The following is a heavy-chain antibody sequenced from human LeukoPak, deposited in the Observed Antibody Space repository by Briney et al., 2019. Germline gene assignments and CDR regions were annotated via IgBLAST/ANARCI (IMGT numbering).Heavy chain of an antibody. J-gene: IGHJ4*02. CDR2: IYSSGST. D-gene: IGHD6-13*01. Sequence: SETLSLTCTVSGGSISSGSYYWSWIRQPAGKGLEWIGRIYSSGSTNYNPSLKSRVTISVDTSKNQFSLELSSVTAADTAVYYCARDSVAAQTTDYWGQGTLVTVSS. CDR3: ARDSVAAQTTDY. CDR1: GGSISSGSYY. V-gene: IGHV4-61*02.